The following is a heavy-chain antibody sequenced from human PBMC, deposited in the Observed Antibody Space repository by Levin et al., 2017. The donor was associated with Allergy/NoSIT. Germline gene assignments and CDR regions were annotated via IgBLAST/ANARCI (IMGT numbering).Heavy chain of an antibody. Sequence: GESLKISCQCSGYKFSNYWIAWVRQMPGQGLEWMGIMYPADSHTRYSPSFQGQVTISVDKSISTAYLQWTSLKASDTATYYCARKGGEGGTWEYEAFDVWGQGTMLTVSS. J-gene: IGHJ3*01. CDR1: GYKFSNYW. V-gene: IGHV5-51*01. CDR3: ARKGGEGGTWEYEAFDV. D-gene: IGHD1-26*01. CDR2: MYPADSHT.